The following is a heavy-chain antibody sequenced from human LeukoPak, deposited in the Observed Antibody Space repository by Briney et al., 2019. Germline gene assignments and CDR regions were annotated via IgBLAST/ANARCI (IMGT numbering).Heavy chain of an antibody. CDR1: GASISSSY. D-gene: IGHD3-22*01. J-gene: IGHJ3*02. CDR2: LHYSGST. Sequence: SETLFLTCTVSGASISSSYWSWIRQTPGTGLEWIAYLHYSGSTKYNPSLASRVATSVDTAKNQFSLKLTSVTAADTAVYYCARGFFDSSGYSNAFDIWGQGTMVTVSS. CDR3: ARGFFDSSGYSNAFDI. V-gene: IGHV4-59*12.